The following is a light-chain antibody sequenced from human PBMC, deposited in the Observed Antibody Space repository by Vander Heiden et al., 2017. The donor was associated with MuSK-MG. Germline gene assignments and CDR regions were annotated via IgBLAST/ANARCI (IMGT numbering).Light chain of an antibody. CDR1: QSVLSSSNNKNF. Sequence: DIVMTQSPDPLAVSLGERATINCKSSQSVLSSSNNKNFLAWFQQKQGQPPKLLIYGTSTREYGVPDRFSGSGSGTDFTLTISSLQDEDVAVYYCQQYYSIPWTFGPGTRVEIK. J-gene: IGKJ1*01. V-gene: IGKV4-1*01. CDR2: GTS. CDR3: QQYYSIPWT.